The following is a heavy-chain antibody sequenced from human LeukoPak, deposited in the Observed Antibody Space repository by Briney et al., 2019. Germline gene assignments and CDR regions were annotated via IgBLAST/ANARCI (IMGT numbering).Heavy chain of an antibody. J-gene: IGHJ4*02. Sequence: SETLSLTCTVSGGSISSGDYYWSWIRQPPGKGLEWIGYIYYSGSTYNNPSLKRRVTISVDTSKNQFSLKLSSVTAADTAVYHCARVGTGYSSAPVDSWGQGTLVTVSS. V-gene: IGHV4-30-4*08. CDR3: ARVGTGYSSAPVDS. D-gene: IGHD6-19*01. CDR1: GGSISSGDYY. CDR2: IYYSGST.